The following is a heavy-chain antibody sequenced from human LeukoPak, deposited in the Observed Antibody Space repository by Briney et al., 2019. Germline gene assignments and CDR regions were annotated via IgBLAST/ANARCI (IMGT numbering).Heavy chain of an antibody. J-gene: IGHJ6*02. CDR1: GFPFSSYW. CDR3: ARNQQLGGHSYYYYGMDV. CDR2: ISGGGVTT. Sequence: PGGSLRLSCVASGFPFSSYWMTWARQAPGKGLEWVSGISGGGVTTYYADSVKGRFTISRDNSKNTLYLQMNSLRADDTAIYYCARNQQLGGHSYYYYGMDVWGQGTTVTVSS. D-gene: IGHD3-16*01. V-gene: IGHV3-23*01.